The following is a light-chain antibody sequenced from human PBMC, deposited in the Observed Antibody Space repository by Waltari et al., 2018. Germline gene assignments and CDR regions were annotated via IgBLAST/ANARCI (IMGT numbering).Light chain of an antibody. CDR2: YVT. CDR1: SSDLSDYNF. V-gene: IGLV2-14*03. Sequence: QPALTQPASMSGSPGPSVTISRTGTSSDLSDYNFVPWSQQHPGKGPKLIIYYVTNRASGVSNRFSGSKSGNRASLTISGLQAEDEADYYCSAYISRSISYVIFGGGTKLTVL. J-gene: IGLJ2*01. CDR3: SAYISRSISYVI.